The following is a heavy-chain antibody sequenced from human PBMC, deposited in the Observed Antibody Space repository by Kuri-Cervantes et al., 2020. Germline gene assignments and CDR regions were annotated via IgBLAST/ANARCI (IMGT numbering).Heavy chain of an antibody. J-gene: IGHJ4*02. CDR1: GFTVSSNY. CDR2: ISYDGSNK. CDR3: ARDLEDYGDYEGGYFDY. V-gene: IGHV3-30-3*01. Sequence: LSLTCAASGFTVSSNYMSWVRQAPGKGLEWVAVISYDGSNKYYADSVKGRFTISRDNSKNTLYLQMNSLRAEDTAVYYCARDLEDYGDYEGGYFDYWGQGTLVTVSS. D-gene: IGHD4-17*01.